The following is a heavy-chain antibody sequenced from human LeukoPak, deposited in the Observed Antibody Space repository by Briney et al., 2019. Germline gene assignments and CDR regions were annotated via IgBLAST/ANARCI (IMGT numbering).Heavy chain of an antibody. D-gene: IGHD3-22*01. Sequence: PGGSLRLSCAASGFTFSSYGMHWVRQAPGKGLEWVANIKQDGSEKYYVDSVKGRFTISRDNAKNSLYLQMNSLRAEDTAVYYCARDFYYDSSYGMDVWGQGTTVTVSS. CDR3: ARDFYYDSSYGMDV. V-gene: IGHV3-7*01. CDR1: GFTFSSYG. CDR2: IKQDGSEK. J-gene: IGHJ6*02.